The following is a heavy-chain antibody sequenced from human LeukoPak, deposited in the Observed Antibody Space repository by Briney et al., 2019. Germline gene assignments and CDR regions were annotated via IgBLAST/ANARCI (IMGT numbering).Heavy chain of an antibody. D-gene: IGHD2-2*01. V-gene: IGHV1-69*13. J-gene: IGHJ4*02. CDR1: GGTFSSYA. CDR3: ARDRYCSSTSCYRYFDY. CDR2: IILVFGTA. Sequence: SVKVSCKASGGTFSSYAISWVRQAPGQGLEWMGGIILVFGTANYAQKFQGRVTITADESTSTAYMELSSLRSEDTAVYYCARDRYCSSTSCYRYFDYWGQGTLVTVSS.